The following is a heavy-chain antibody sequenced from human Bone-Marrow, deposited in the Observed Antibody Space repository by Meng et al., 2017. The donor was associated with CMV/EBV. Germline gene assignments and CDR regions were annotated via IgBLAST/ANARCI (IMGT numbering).Heavy chain of an antibody. J-gene: IGHJ5*02. CDR2: IYYSGST. CDR1: GGSISSYY. D-gene: IGHD2-2*01. Sequence: SETLSLTCTVSGGSISSYYWSWIRQPPGKGLEWIGYIYYSGSTNYNPSLKSRVTISVDTSKNQFSLKLSSVTAADTAVYYCARVRCSSTSCGFDPWGQGNLVPVSS. CDR3: ARVRCSSTSCGFDP. V-gene: IGHV4-59*01.